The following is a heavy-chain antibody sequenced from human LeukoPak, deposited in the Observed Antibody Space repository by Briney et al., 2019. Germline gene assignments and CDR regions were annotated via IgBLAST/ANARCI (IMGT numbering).Heavy chain of an antibody. CDR1: GGTFSSYA. CDR3: ARGSRYRTFGVVFKVGPAFDI. V-gene: IGHV1-69*13. D-gene: IGHD3-3*01. CDR2: IIPIFGTA. Sequence: GASVKVSCKASGGTFSSYAISWVRQAPGQGLEWMGGIIPIFGTANYAQKFQGRVTITADESTSTAYMELSSLRSEDTAVYYCARGSRYRTFGVVFKVGPAFDIWGQGTMVTVSS. J-gene: IGHJ3*02.